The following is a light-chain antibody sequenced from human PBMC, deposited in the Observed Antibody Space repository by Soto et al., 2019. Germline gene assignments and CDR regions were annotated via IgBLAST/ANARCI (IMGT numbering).Light chain of an antibody. CDR1: SSDVGGYNY. CDR3: SSYTANNTRL. Sequence: QSVLTQPASVSGSPGQAITISCTGTSSDVGGYNYVSWDQHRPGKAPQLIIYEVSYRPSGVSNRFSGSKSGNTASLTISGLQAEYEADYYCSSYTANNTRLFGTGTKVTVL. CDR2: EVS. J-gene: IGLJ1*01. V-gene: IGLV2-14*01.